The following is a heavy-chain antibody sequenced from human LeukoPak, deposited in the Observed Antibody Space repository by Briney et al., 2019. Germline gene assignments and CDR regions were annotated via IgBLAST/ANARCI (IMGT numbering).Heavy chain of an antibody. CDR2: INPSGGST. Sequence: GASVKVSCKASGYTFTSYYMHWVRQAPGQGLEWMGIINPSGGSTSYAQKFQGRVTMTRDTSTSTVYMELSSLRSEDTAVYYCARVECSGGSCYQLDYWGQGTLVTVSS. J-gene: IGHJ4*02. CDR1: GYTFTSYY. CDR3: ARVECSGGSCYQLDY. D-gene: IGHD2-15*01. V-gene: IGHV1-46*01.